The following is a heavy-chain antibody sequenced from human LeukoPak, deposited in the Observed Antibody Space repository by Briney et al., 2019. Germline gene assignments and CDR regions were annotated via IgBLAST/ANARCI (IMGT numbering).Heavy chain of an antibody. Sequence: SETLSLTCAVSGGSISSNSYYWGWIRQPPGKGLEWIGSIYYSGSTYYNPSLKSRVTISVDTSKNQFSLKLSSVTAADTAVYYCATTRGYSYGYPDYWGQGTLVTVSS. CDR2: IYYSGST. V-gene: IGHV4-39*07. CDR1: GGSISSNSYY. D-gene: IGHD5-18*01. J-gene: IGHJ4*02. CDR3: ATTRGYSYGYPDY.